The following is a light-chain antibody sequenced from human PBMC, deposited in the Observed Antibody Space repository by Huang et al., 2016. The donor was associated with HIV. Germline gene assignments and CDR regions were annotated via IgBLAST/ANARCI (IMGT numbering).Light chain of an antibody. CDR2: GSS. CDR1: RSVSTN. J-gene: IGKJ4*01. V-gene: IGKV3-15*01. Sequence: EIVMTQSPATLSVSPGQRVTLSCRANRSVSTNLAWYQQRHGQAPRLLIDGSSTRAPGIPARVSGSESGTDFSLTISSLQSEDFALYYCHQYNNWLLSFGGGTRV. CDR3: HQYNNWLLS.